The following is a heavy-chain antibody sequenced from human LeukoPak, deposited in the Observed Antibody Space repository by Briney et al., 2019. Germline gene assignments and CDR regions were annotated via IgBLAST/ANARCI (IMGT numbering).Heavy chain of an antibody. D-gene: IGHD6-13*01. CDR3: ARGVIFSSWDTATDY. CDR1: GFNFSRYG. Sequence: GGSLGLSCSASGFNFSRYGMHWVRHAPGKGLEWVAVIWYDGGNKYYADSVKGRFTISRDNSKNTLSLQMNSLRAEDTAVYYCARGVIFSSWDTATDYWGQGTLVTVSS. CDR2: IWYDGGNK. V-gene: IGHV3-33*01. J-gene: IGHJ4*02.